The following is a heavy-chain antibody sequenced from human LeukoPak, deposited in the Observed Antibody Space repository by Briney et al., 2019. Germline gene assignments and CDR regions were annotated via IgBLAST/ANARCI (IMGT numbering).Heavy chain of an antibody. CDR3: AGAASRVTSPDY. D-gene: IGHD4-23*01. J-gene: IGHJ4*02. CDR2: ISGGDNTK. V-gene: IGHV3-11*04. CDR1: GFTFSDYY. Sequence: GGSLRLSCAASGFTFSDYYMNWVRQAPGKGLEWISNISGGDNTKNYADSVRGRFTVYRDNAKNTLYLQMNSLRAEDTAVYYCAGAASRVTSPDYWGQGTLVTVSS.